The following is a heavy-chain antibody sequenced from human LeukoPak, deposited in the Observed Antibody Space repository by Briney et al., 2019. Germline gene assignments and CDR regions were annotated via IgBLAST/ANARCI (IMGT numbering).Heavy chain of an antibody. V-gene: IGHV3-33*01. J-gene: IGHJ4*02. D-gene: IGHD2-2*01. Sequence: GRCLRLSCAASRFPFSQCGQHWVSQAPSKGREGVAVIWYDESNKYYADSVKGRFTISRDNSKNTLYLQMNRLRAEDTAVYYCAIDSSSGVRYFDYWGQGTLVTVSS. CDR3: AIDSSSGVRYFDY. CDR1: RFPFSQCG. CDR2: IWYDESNK.